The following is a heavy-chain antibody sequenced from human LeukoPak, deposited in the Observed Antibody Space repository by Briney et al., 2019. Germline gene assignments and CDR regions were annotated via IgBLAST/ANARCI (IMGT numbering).Heavy chain of an antibody. CDR2: IRSKAYGGTT. D-gene: IGHD3-10*01. J-gene: IGHJ3*02. CDR3: TREVWFGETYAFDI. Sequence: GGSLRLSWTASGFTFGDYAMSWVRQAPGKGLEWVGFIRSKAYGGTTEYAASVKGRFTISRDDSKSIAYLQMNSLKTEDTAVYYCTREVWFGETYAFDIWGQGTMVTVSS. V-gene: IGHV3-49*04. CDR1: GFTFGDYA.